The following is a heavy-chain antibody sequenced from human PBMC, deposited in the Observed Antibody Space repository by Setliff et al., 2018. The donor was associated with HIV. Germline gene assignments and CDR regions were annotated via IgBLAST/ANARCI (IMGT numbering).Heavy chain of an antibody. CDR2: INYDESSE. D-gene: IGHD6-19*01. V-gene: IGHV3-30*02. J-gene: IGHJ4*02. CDR1: GFTFSVHG. CDR3: ARLRPSVADRSYFDH. Sequence: GGSLRLSCAASGFTFSVHGMHWVRQAPGKGLEWVAFINYDESSEYYADSVKGRVSISRDNSKNTVDLHMNSLRTEDTAVYYCARLRPSVADRSYFDHWGQGTPVTVSS.